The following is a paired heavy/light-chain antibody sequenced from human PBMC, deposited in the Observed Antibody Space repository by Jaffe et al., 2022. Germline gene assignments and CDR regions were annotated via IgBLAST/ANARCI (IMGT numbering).Light chain of an antibody. CDR1: LSVRHDY. CDR2: GAS. Sequence: EIVLTQSPGTLSLSPGDGATLSCRASLSVRHDYLAWYQQRPGQAPRLLIYGASSRATGIPDRFSGSGSGTDFTLTLSRLEPEDFALYYCQQYGTSPQTFGQGTKLEIK. CDR3: QQYGTSPQT. J-gene: IGKJ2*01. V-gene: IGKV3-20*01.
Heavy chain of an antibody. D-gene: IGHD3-3*01. CDR1: GYTFINYI. J-gene: IGHJ4*02. CDR3: ARGERMYGVPLDY. Sequence: QVQLVQSGAEVRKPGASVKLSCKASGYTFINYILHWVRQAPGQRLEWMGWINAGNGTAKYSQRFRGRVTITRDTFVGTAYMELNRLTSEDTAIYYCARGERMYGVPLDYWGQGTLFTVSS. CDR2: INAGNGTA. V-gene: IGHV1-3*01.